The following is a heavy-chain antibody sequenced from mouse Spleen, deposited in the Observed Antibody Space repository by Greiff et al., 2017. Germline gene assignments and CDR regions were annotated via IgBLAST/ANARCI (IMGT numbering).Heavy chain of an antibody. CDR2: IYPYNGGT. J-gene: IGHJ3*01. CDR1: GYTFTDYN. Sequence: VQLQQSGPELVKPGASVKISCKASGYTFTDYNMHWVKQSHGKSLEWIGYIYPYNGGTGYNQKFKSKATLTVDNSSSTAYMELRSLTSEDSAVYYCAREELTTATPRFAYWGQGTLVTVSA. CDR3: AREELTTATPRFAY. D-gene: IGHD1-2*01. V-gene: IGHV1S29*02.